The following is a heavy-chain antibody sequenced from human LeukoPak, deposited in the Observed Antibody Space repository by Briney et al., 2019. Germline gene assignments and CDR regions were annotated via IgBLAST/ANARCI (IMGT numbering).Heavy chain of an antibody. CDR2: IHPNSGGT. V-gene: IGHV1-2*02. J-gene: IGHJ4*02. CDR3: ATLWSKRPPETSVDY. D-gene: IGHD2-2*01. CDR1: GYTFIGYY. Sequence: GASVKVSCKASGYTFIGYYMHWVRQAPGPGLERMGWIHPNSGGTNYAQKFQGRGSLTRDTSISTAYMELSRLRSGDTAVYYCATLWSKRPPETSVDYWGQGTLVTVSS.